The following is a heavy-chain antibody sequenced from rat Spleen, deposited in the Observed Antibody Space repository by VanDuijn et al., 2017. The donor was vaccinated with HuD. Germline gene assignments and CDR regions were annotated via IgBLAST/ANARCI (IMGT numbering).Heavy chain of an antibody. V-gene: IGHV5-31*01. J-gene: IGHJ2*01. Sequence: EVQLVESGGGLVQPGRSLKLYCVASGFTFNNYWMTWIRQAPGKGLEWVASITNTGGNTYYPESVKGRFTISRDNAKSTLYLQMNSLRSEDTATYYCARPNYPGFNYFDYWGQGVMVTVSS. CDR3: ARPNYPGFNYFDY. D-gene: IGHD1-4*01. CDR1: GFTFNNYW. CDR2: ITNTGGNT.